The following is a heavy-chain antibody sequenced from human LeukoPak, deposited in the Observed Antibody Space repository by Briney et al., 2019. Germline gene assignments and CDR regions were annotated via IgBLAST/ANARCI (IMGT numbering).Heavy chain of an antibody. CDR2: INPSGGST. Sequence: GASVKVSCKASGSTFTSYYMHWVRQAPGQGLEWMGIINPSGGSTSYAQKYQGRVAMTRVTSTSTVYMELSSLRSEDTAVYYCASRAVAGLGTRDYYYMDVWGKGTTVTVSS. V-gene: IGHV1-46*03. D-gene: IGHD6-19*01. CDR1: GSTFTSYY. CDR3: ASRAVAGLGTRDYYYMDV. J-gene: IGHJ6*03.